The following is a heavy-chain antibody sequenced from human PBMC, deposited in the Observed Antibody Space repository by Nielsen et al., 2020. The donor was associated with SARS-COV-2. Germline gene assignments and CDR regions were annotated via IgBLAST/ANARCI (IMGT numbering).Heavy chain of an antibody. D-gene: IGHD3-10*01. CDR1: GFSVSNNF. CDR3: ARDAFYRGVGAFDL. J-gene: IGHJ3*01. CDR2: IYVDDGP. Sequence: GESLKISCAASGFSVSNNFLTWVRQPPGKGLEWVSSIYVDDGPYYPDSVRGRFTLSKDTSRNTVYLQMNSLRVDDTALYFCARDAFYRGVGAFDLWGQGTMVTVSS. V-gene: IGHV3-53*01.